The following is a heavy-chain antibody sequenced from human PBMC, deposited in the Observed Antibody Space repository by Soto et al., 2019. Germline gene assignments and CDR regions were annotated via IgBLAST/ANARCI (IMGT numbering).Heavy chain of an antibody. CDR3: ARIRLLWCAEPAY. V-gene: IGHV1-3*01. CDR2: INPGSGDT. CDR1: GYSFMTYG. D-gene: IGHD3-10*01. J-gene: IGHJ4*02. Sequence: QVQLVQSGAEVKKPGASVKVSCKASGYSFMTYGIQWVRQAPGQRLEWMGWINPGSGDTKYSEKFQGRVAISRDTSATTVYMELSSLTSEDTAVYYCARIRLLWCAEPAYWAQGTRVTVSS.